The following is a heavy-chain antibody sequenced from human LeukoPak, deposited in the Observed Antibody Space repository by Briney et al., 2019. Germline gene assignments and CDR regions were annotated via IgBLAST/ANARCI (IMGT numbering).Heavy chain of an antibody. CDR1: GFTFSNAW. CDR2: IKSKTDGGTT. D-gene: IGHD3-9*01. CDR3: TTDRYFDWLFHDY. V-gene: IGHV3-15*01. Sequence: GGSLRLSCAASGFTFSNAWMSWVRQAPGKGLEWVGRIKSKTDGGTTDYAAPVKGRFTISRDDSKNTLYLQMNSLKTEDTAVYYCTTDRYFDWLFHDYWGQGTLVTVSS. J-gene: IGHJ4*02.